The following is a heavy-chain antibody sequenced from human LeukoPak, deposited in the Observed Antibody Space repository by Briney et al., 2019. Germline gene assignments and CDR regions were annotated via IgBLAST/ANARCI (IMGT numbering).Heavy chain of an antibody. V-gene: IGHV3-33*01. CDR1: GFTFSSYG. D-gene: IGHD6-13*01. J-gene: IGHJ6*03. CDR3: ARADSSSWFHCYYYMDV. Sequence: PGGSLRLSCAASGFTFSSYGMHWVRQAPGKGLEWVAVIWYDGSNKYYADSVKGRFTISRDNSKNTLYLQMNSLRAEDTAVYYCARADSSSWFHCYYYMDVWGKGTTVTVSS. CDR2: IWYDGSNK.